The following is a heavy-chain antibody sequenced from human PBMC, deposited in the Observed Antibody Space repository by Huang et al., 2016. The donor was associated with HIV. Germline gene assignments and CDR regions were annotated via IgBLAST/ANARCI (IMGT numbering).Heavy chain of an antibody. CDR1: GYTFTSYG. Sequence: QAQLVQSGAEVKKPGASVKVSCKASGYTFTSYGISWVRQGPGQGLEGMGWSNANEAQKLQGKGTMTTGTSTSTAYMELRRLRSGDTAVYYCARGGGSSSWFDYWGQGTLVTVSS. D-gene: IGHD6-13*01. CDR3: ARGGGSSSWFDY. J-gene: IGHJ4*02. CDR2: SNA. V-gene: IGHV1-18*01.